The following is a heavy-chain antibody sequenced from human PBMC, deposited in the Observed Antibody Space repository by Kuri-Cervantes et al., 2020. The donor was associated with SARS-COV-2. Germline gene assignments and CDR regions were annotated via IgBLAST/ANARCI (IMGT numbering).Heavy chain of an antibody. CDR2: ISGSGGST. J-gene: IGHJ6*03. V-gene: IGHV3-23*01. CDR1: GFTFSSYA. Sequence: GGSLRLSCAASGFTFSSYAMSWVRQAPGKGLEWVSAISGSGGSTYYADSVKGRFTISRDNSKNTLYLQMNSLRAEDTAVYYCASTSFVDIVATSEYYYYYYYMDVWGKGTTVTVSS. CDR3: ASTSFVDIVATSEYYYYYYYMDV. D-gene: IGHD5-12*01.